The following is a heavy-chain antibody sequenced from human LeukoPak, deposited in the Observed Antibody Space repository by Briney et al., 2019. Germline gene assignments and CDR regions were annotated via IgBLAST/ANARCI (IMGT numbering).Heavy chain of an antibody. CDR1: DFTFSNYA. V-gene: IGHV3-48*02. Sequence: GGSLRLSCAASDFTFSNYAVHWVRQAPGKGLEWVSNVRPGDSARSYADSVRGRFTISRDDAKNSLYLQMNSLRDEDTAVYYCATDSHYAFDFWGLGTLVTVSS. D-gene: IGHD4-17*01. CDR2: VRPGDSAR. J-gene: IGHJ4*02. CDR3: ATDSHYAFDF.